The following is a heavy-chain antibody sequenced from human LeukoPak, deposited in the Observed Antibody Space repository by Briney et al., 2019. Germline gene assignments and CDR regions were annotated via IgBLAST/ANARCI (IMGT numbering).Heavy chain of an antibody. J-gene: IGHJ4*02. CDR1: GYSISSGYY. D-gene: IGHD6-13*01. CDR3: ARDRGSSSWYYFDY. CDR2: IYHSGST. Sequence: YPSETLSLTCTVSGYSISSGYYWGWIRQPPGKGLEWIGSIYHSGSTYYNPSLKSRVTISVDTSKNQFSLKLSSVTAADTAVYYCARDRGSSSWYYFDYWGQGTLVTVSS. V-gene: IGHV4-38-2*02.